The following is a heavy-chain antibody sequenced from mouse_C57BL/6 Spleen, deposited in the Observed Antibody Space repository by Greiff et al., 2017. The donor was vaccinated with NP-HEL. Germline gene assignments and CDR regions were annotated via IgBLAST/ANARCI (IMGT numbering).Heavy chain of an antibody. CDR1: GYSFTDYN. Sequence: EVQLVESGPELVKPGASVKISCKASGYSFTDYNMNWVQQSNGKSLEWIGVINPNYGTTSYNQQFKGKATLTVDQSSSTAYMQLNSLTSEDSAVYYCARHYDYDGLFDYWGQGTTLTVSS. CDR2: INPNYGTT. D-gene: IGHD2-4*01. V-gene: IGHV1-39*01. CDR3: ARHYDYDGLFDY. J-gene: IGHJ2*01.